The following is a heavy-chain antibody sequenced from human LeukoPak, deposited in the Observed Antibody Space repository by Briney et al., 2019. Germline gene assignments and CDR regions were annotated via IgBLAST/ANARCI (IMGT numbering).Heavy chain of an antibody. V-gene: IGHV3-48*03. Sequence: PGGSLRLSCAASGFTFSSYEMNWVRQAPGKGLEWVSYISSSGSTIYYADSVKGRFTISRDNAKKSLYLQMNSLRAEDTAVYYCARDGKIWFGEDHLDYWGQGTLVTVSS. CDR3: ARDGKIWFGEDHLDY. D-gene: IGHD3-10*01. CDR1: GFTFSSYE. J-gene: IGHJ4*02. CDR2: ISSSGSTI.